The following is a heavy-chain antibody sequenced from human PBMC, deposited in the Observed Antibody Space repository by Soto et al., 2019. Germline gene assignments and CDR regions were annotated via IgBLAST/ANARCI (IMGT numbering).Heavy chain of an antibody. J-gene: IGHJ4*02. CDR1: GGSISSGDYY. D-gene: IGHD3-10*01. CDR3: ARTSEFSFAY. CDR2: IYYSGST. V-gene: IGHV4-30-4*01. Sequence: SSETPSLTCTVSGGSISSGDYYWSWIRQPPGKGLEWIGYIYYSGSTYYNPSLKSRVTISVDTSKNQFSLKLSSVTAADTAVYYCARTSEFSFAYWGQGTLVTVSS.